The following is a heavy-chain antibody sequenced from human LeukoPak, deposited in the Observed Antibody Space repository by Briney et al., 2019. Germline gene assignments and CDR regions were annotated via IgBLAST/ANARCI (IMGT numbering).Heavy chain of an antibody. CDR1: GYTFTSYG. CDR3: ARDQYCSGGSCYSAVDY. Sequence: GASVKVSCKASGYTFTSYGVSWVRQAPGQGLEWMGWISAYNGNTNYAQKLQGRVTMTTDTSTSTAYMELRSLRSDDTAVYYCARDQYCSGGSCYSAVDYWGQGTLVTVSS. CDR2: ISAYNGNT. D-gene: IGHD2-15*01. V-gene: IGHV1-18*01. J-gene: IGHJ4*02.